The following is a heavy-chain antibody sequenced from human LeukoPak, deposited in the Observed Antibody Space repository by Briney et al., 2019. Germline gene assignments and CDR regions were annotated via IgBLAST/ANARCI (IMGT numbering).Heavy chain of an antibody. CDR3: ARRGYCSSTSCYEYWFDP. D-gene: IGHD2-2*01. Sequence: KPSETLSLTCTVSGGSISSSSYYWGWIRQPPGKGLEWIGIIYYSGSTYYNPSLKSRLTISVDTPKSQFSLKLSSVTATDTAVYYCARRGYCSSTSCYEYWFDPWGQGTLVTVSS. CDR1: GGSISSSSYY. CDR2: IYYSGST. V-gene: IGHV4-39*01. J-gene: IGHJ5*02.